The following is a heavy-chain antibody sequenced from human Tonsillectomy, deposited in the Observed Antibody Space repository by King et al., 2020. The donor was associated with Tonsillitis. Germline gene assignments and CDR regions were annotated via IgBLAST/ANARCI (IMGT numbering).Heavy chain of an antibody. D-gene: IGHD3-3*01. CDR2: IYYSGST. V-gene: IGHV4-59*01. J-gene: IGHJ5*02. Sequence: QLQESGPGLVKPSETLSLTCTVSGGSISSYYWSWIRQPPGKGLEWIGYIYYSGSTNYNPSLKSRVTISVDTSKNQFSLKLSSVTAADTDVYYCARGGPPDYDFWSGYQYNWFDPWGQGTLVTVSA. CDR3: ARGGPPDYDFWSGYQYNWFDP. CDR1: GGSISSYY.